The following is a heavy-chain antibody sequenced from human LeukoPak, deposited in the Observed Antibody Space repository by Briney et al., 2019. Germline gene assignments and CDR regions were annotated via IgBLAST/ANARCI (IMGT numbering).Heavy chain of an antibody. Sequence: GGSLRLSCVASGFSFKDHGMHWVRQAPGKGLEWVAFMRYDGSQILYTDSVKGRFIISRDNAKNSLYLQMNSLRAEDTGLYYCAREGYSYGYKYWGQGTLVTVSS. V-gene: IGHV3-30*02. CDR2: MRYDGSQI. CDR3: AREGYSYGYKY. D-gene: IGHD5-18*01. CDR1: GFSFKDHG. J-gene: IGHJ4*02.